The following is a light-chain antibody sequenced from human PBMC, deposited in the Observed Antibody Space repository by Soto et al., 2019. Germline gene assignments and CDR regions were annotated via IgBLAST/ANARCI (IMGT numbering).Light chain of an antibody. J-gene: IGKJ1*01. V-gene: IGKV3-11*01. CDR3: QQRSSLVPT. CDR1: QSVDAY. CDR2: DAS. Sequence: EIVLTQSPATLSLSPRETATLSCRASQSVDAYLAWYQQSPGQAPRLLIFDASNRATSIPTRFSGSVSGTDFSLTISSLEPEDFAVYYCQQRSSLVPTFGQGTKVEVK.